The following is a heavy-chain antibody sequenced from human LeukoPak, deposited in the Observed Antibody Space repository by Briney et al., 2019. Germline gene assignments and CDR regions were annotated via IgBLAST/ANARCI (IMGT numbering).Heavy chain of an antibody. D-gene: IGHD2/OR15-2a*01. V-gene: IGHV1-8*03. Sequence: ASVKVSCKASGYTFTSYDINWVRQATGQGLEWMGWVNPNSGNTGYAQKFQGRVTFTRNTSISTAYMELSSLRSEGTAVYFCARGPYVITTPSYGYFDYWGQGTLVTVSS. CDR3: ARGPYVITTPSYGYFDY. CDR1: GYTFTSYD. CDR2: VNPNSGNT. J-gene: IGHJ4*02.